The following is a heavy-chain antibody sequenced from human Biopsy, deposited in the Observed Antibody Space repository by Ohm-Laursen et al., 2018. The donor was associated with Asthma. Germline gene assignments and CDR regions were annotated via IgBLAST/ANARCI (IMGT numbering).Heavy chain of an antibody. J-gene: IGHJ5*01. CDR1: GGSLSSGPYY. CDR3: ARDLSGYCTSSACYGFDS. D-gene: IGHD2-8*01. CDR2: INYSGST. V-gene: IGHV4-31*03. Sequence: TLSLTCTVSGGSLSSGPYYWSWVRQHPGKGLEWIGYINYSGSTFYSPSLESRVTVSVDTSKNQFSLKLSSVTAADTAVYYCARDLSGYCTSSACYGFDSWGQGTLVTVPS.